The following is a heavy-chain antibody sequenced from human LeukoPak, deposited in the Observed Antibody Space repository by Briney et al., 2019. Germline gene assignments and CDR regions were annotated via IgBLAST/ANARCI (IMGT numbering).Heavy chain of an antibody. CDR1: DFDFTSHA. CDR2: ISISGTKT. Sequence: GGSLRLSCATSDFDFTSHAMTWVRQAPGKGLEWVSAISISGTKTYYGDSVKGRFIISRDNSKNTLYLQMNSLRVEDTAIYYCANEIRPNDYWGRGTLVTVSS. V-gene: IGHV3-23*01. CDR3: ANEIRPNDY. J-gene: IGHJ4*02. D-gene: IGHD4-17*01.